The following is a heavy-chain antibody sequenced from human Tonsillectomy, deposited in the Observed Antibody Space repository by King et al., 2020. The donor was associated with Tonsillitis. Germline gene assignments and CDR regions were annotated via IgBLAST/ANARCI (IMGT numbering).Heavy chain of an antibody. CDR3: AKEGDGDIVSAYTSGAFGI. Sequence: QLVQSGGGVVQPGGSLRLSCAASRFTFSNNGMHWVRQAPGKGLEWVAFIRHDGGNEYFADSVKGRFTLSRDNSKNTLYLQMNSLRAEDTAVYYCAKEGDGDIVSAYTSGAFGIWGQGAMVIV. D-gene: IGHD5-12*01. J-gene: IGHJ3*02. CDR2: IRHDGGNE. CDR1: RFTFSNNG. V-gene: IGHV3-30*02.